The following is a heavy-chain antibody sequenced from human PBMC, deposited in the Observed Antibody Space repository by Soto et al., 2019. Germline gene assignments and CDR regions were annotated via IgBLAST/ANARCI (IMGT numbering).Heavy chain of an antibody. CDR3: ATTVRVTTVRYYFDY. J-gene: IGHJ4*02. V-gene: IGHV1-46*01. CDR2: INPSGGST. D-gene: IGHD4-17*01. Sequence: ASVKVSCEASGYTFTSYYMHWVRQAPGQGLEWMGIINPSGGSTSYAQKFQGRVTMTRDTSTSTVYMELSSLRSEDTAVYYCATTVRVTTVRYYFDYWGQGTLVTVSS. CDR1: GYTFTSYY.